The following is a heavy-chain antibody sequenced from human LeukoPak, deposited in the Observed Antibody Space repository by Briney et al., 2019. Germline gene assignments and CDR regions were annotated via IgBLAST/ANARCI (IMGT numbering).Heavy chain of an antibody. D-gene: IGHD3-3*01. CDR1: GFTFSSYA. J-gene: IGHJ3*02. CDR3: ARSQYNYDFWSGYYPDAFDI. CDR2: ISYDGSNK. V-gene: IGHV3-30-3*01. Sequence: GGSLRLSCAASGFTFSSYAMHWVRQAPGKGLEWVAVISYDGSNKYYADSVKGRFTISRDNSKNTLYLQMNSLGAEDTAVYYCARSQYNYDFWSGYYPDAFDIWGQGTMVTVSS.